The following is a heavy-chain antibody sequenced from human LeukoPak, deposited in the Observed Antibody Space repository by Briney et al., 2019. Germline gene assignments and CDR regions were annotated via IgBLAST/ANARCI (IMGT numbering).Heavy chain of an antibody. D-gene: IGHD6-6*01. J-gene: IGHJ6*02. Sequence: KPSETLSLTCAVYGGSFSGYYWSWIRQPPGKGLEWIGEINHSGSTNYNPSLKSRVTISVDTSKNQFSLKLSSVTAADTAVYYCAVGQAARHYYYGMDVWGQGTTVTVSS. CDR1: GGSFSGYY. CDR2: INHSGST. CDR3: AVGQAARHYYYGMDV. V-gene: IGHV4-34*01.